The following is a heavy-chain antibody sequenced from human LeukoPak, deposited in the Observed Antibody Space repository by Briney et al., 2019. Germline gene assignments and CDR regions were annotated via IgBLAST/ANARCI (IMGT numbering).Heavy chain of an antibody. J-gene: IGHJ4*02. CDR1: GGYISSSSYY. V-gene: IGHV4-39*01. CDR2: IYYSGST. D-gene: IGHD6-6*01. Sequence: SETLSLTCTVSGGYISSSSYYWDWIRQPPGKGLEWIGSIYYSGSTYYNPPLKSRVTISVDTSKNQLSPRLTSVTAADTAVYHCARRPYSTSMFDYWGQGTLVTVSS. CDR3: ARRPYSTSMFDY.